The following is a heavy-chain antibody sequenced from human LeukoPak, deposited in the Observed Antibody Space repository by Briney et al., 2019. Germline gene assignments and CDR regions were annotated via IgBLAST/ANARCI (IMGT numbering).Heavy chain of an antibody. CDR2: IRYDGSNK. CDR1: GFTFSSYG. D-gene: IGHD6-13*01. CDR3: AKDPIAAAGTLDY. J-gene: IGHJ4*02. V-gene: IGHV3-30*02. Sequence: GGSLRLSCAASGFTFSSYGMHWVRQAPGKGLEWEAFIRYDGSNKYYADSVKGRFTISRDNSKNTLYLQMNSLRAEDTAVYYCAKDPIAAAGTLDYWGQGTLVTVSS.